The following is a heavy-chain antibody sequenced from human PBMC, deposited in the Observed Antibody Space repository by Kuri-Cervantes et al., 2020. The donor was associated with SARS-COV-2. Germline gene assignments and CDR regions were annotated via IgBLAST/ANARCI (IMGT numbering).Heavy chain of an antibody. CDR2: ISAYNGNT. Sequence: ASVKVSCKASGYTFTSYGISWVRQAPGQGLECMGWISAYNGNTNYAQKLQGRVTMTTDTSTGTAYMELRSLRSDDTAVYYCARGEVEVVVAATPHYFDYWGQGTLVTVSS. D-gene: IGHD2-15*01. CDR3: ARGEVEVVVAATPHYFDY. CDR1: GYTFTSYG. V-gene: IGHV1-18*01. J-gene: IGHJ4*02.